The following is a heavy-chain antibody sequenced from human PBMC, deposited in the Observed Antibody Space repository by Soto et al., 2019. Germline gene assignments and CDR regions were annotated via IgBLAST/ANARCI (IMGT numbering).Heavy chain of an antibody. V-gene: IGHV3-30*18. J-gene: IGHJ4*02. D-gene: IGHD2-15*01. CDR1: GFTFSSYG. Sequence: GGSLRLSCAASGFTFSSYGMHWVRQAPGKGLEWVAVISYDGSNKYYADSVKGRFTISRDNSKNTLYLQMNSLRAEDTAVYYCAKGDISGYLDYWGQGTLVTVSS. CDR3: AKGDISGYLDY. CDR2: ISYDGSNK.